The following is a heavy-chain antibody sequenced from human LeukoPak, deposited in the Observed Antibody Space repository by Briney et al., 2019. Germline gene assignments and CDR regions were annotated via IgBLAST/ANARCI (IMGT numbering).Heavy chain of an antibody. CDR3: ARDNYDSSTPYYFDY. Sequence: GGSLRLSCAASGFTFSSYGMTWVRQAPGKGLEWVSYISSSGTTIYYADSVKGRFTISRDNAKNSLYLQMNSLRAEDTAVYYCARDNYDSSTPYYFDYWGQGTLVTVSS. CDR2: ISSSGTTI. CDR1: GFTFSSYG. D-gene: IGHD3-22*01. V-gene: IGHV3-48*03. J-gene: IGHJ4*02.